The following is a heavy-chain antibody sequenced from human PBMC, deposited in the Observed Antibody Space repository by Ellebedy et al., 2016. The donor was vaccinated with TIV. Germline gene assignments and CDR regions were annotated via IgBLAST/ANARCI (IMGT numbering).Heavy chain of an antibody. CDR3: ARWSYHFTSNNRWLDP. Sequence: SETLSLXXSISDGAIRGYYWPWVRQTPGKGLEWIGYVHYTGSTNYNPSLKSRLTISLDTSKNQFSLKLTSMTAADTAVYYCARWSYHFTSNNRWLDPWGQGTLVTVSS. J-gene: IGHJ5*02. D-gene: IGHD1-14*01. CDR1: DGAIRGYY. V-gene: IGHV4-59*01. CDR2: VHYTGST.